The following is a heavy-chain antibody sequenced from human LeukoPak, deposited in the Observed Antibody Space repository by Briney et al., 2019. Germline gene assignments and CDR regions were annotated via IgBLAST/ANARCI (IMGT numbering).Heavy chain of an antibody. D-gene: IGHD2-8*01. V-gene: IGHV4-4*02. J-gene: IGHJ6*03. CDR2: IFHSGNT. CDR3: ARNGHYCLDV. Sequence: SETLSLTCAVSSGSISSNNWWSWVRQPPGKGLEWIGEIFHSGNTNYNPSLKTRVTILLDRSTNQLSLKVNSVTAADTAVYYCARNGHYCLDVWGKGTTVTVSS. CDR1: SGSISSNNW.